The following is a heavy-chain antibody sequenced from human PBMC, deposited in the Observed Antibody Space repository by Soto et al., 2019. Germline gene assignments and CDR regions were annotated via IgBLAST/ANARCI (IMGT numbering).Heavy chain of an antibody. CDR3: AAELGFGKLSVV. D-gene: IGHD3-10*01. V-gene: IGHV1-69*01. CDR1: GYTFKNCV. J-gene: IGHJ6*02. Sequence: QVQVVQSGVEVRRPGASVKVSCKASGYTFKNCVISWVRQAPGQGLEWMGGIIPLFGTTDFAQRFQGRLTITTDESTTTASMELSSLRSADTATYYCAAELGFGKLSVVWGQGTTVIVSS. CDR2: IIPLFGTT.